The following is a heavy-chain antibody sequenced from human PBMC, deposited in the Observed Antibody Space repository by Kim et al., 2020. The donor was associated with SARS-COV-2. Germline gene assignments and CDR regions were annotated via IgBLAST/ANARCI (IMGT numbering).Heavy chain of an antibody. Sequence: GGSLRLSCAASGFTFTNYWMGWFRQIPGKGLEWVASVIEDGGKAYYVDSVRGRFTISRDNAKNSLYLQMNSLRVEDTAVYYCAREAGASDYWGQGTMVTVSS. CDR1: GFTFTNYW. J-gene: IGHJ4*02. D-gene: IGHD3-10*01. CDR3: AREAGASDY. V-gene: IGHV3-7*01. CDR2: VIEDGGKA.